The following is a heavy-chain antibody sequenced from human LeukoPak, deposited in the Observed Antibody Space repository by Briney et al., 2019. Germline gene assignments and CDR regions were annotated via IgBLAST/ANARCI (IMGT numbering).Heavy chain of an antibody. D-gene: IGHD2-2*01. J-gene: IGHJ5*01. V-gene: IGHV3-23*01. CDR2: LSGSGGMT. CDR3: AKDRHAPGRYCSSTSCFPFDS. Sequence: GGSLRLSCAASGFTFSSYAMSWVRQAPGKGLEWVSALSGSGGMTYSADSVKGRFTISRDNTKNTLYLQMNSLRAEDTAVYYCAKDRHAPGRYCSSTSCFPFDSWGQGTLVTVSS. CDR1: GFTFSSYA.